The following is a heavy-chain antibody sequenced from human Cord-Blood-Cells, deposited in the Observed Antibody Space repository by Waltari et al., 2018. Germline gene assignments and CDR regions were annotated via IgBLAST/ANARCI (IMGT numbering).Heavy chain of an antibody. CDR1: RGTFSSYA. J-gene: IGHJ4*02. CDR2: IIPIFGTA. CDR3: ARVMGQQLIFDY. V-gene: IGHV1-69*06. Sequence: QVQLVQSGAEVKKPRSPVQASCKASRGTFSSYANSWVRQAPGQGLEWMGGIIPIFGTANYAQKFQGRVTITADKSTSTAYMELSSLRSEDTAVYYCARVMGQQLIFDYWGQGTLVTVSS. D-gene: IGHD6-13*01.